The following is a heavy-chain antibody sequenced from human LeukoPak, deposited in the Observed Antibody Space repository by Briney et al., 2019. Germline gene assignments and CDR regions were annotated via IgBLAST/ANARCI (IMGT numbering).Heavy chain of an antibody. J-gene: IGHJ6*02. D-gene: IGHD4-23*01. CDR2: INHSGST. CDR3: AREKVRWYAGIPHRLYYYYGMDV. CDR1: GGSFSGYY. V-gene: IGHV4-34*01. Sequence: PSETLSLTCAVYGGSFSGYYWSWIRQPPGKGLEWIGEINHSGSTNYNPSLKSRVTISVDTSKNQFSLKLSSVTAADTAVYYCAREKVRWYAGIPHRLYYYYGMDVWGQGTTVTVSS.